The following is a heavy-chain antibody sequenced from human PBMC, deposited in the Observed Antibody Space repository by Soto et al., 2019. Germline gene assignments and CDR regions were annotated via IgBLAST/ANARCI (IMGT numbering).Heavy chain of an antibody. CDR1: GFTFSSYS. CDR2: INSGSSTI. CDR3: ARDAPRCSGGSCFDF. D-gene: IGHD2-15*01. J-gene: IGHJ4*02. Sequence: EVQLVESGGGLVQPGGSLRLSCAASGFTFSSYSMNWVRQAPGKGLEWVSYINSGSSTIYYADSVKGRFTISRDNAKNSLYLQMNSLRDEDTAVYCCARDAPRCSGGSCFDFWGQGTLVTVSS. V-gene: IGHV3-48*02.